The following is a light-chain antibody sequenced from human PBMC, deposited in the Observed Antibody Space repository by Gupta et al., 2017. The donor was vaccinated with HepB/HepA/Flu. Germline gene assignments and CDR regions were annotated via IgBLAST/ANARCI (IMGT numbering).Light chain of an antibody. Sequence: IQLTQSPSFLSASVGDRVTISCRASQGINNYLAWYQQKPGKAPKLLIYAAFTLQSGVPSRFSGSVSGTEFTLTISSLQPEDFATYYCQHADHSPVAFGQGTQLDIK. CDR1: QGINNY. J-gene: IGKJ5*01. V-gene: IGKV1-9*01. CDR3: QHADHSPVA. CDR2: AAF.